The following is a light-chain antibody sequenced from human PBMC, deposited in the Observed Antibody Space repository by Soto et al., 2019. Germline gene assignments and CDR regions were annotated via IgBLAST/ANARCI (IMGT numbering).Light chain of an antibody. CDR2: VAS. CDR3: QQYSVWPLT. V-gene: IGKV3-15*01. Sequence: EIVMTQSPATLSVSPGERATLSCRPSQSVSSNLAWYQQKPGQTPKLLIYVASTRATGIPARFSGSGSGTEFTLTISSLQSEDFAVYYCQQYSVWPLTFGGGTKVEFK. CDR1: QSVSSN. J-gene: IGKJ4*01.